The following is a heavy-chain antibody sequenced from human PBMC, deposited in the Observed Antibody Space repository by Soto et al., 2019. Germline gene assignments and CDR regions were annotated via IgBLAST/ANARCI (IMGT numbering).Heavy chain of an antibody. CDR1: GFTFSSYG. CDR2: ISYDGSNK. D-gene: IGHD6-19*01. V-gene: IGHV3-30*18. CDR3: AKDFSIAVAGVESCDY. J-gene: IGHJ4*02. Sequence: QVQLVESGGGVVQPGRSLRLSCAASGFTFSSYGMHWVRQAPGKGLEWVAVISYDGSNKYYADSVKCRFTISRDNSKNPLYLQMNSLRAEDTAVYYCAKDFSIAVAGVESCDYWGQGTLVTVSS.